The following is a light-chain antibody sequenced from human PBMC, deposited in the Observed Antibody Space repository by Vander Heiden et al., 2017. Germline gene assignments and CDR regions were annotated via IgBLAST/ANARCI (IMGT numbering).Light chain of an antibody. J-gene: IGLJ2*01. CDR2: NNN. Sequence: SVLPQPPSSSAPPPLRDTICRTGSRFNNGSNYVDWVQQVPGTAPKLLIYNNNQRPAGVPDRFSGSKSGTSASLASSGLRSEDEADYYCAAWDDSLSGPVFGGGTKLTVL. CDR1: RFNNGSNY. CDR3: AAWDDSLSGPV. V-gene: IGLV1-47*02.